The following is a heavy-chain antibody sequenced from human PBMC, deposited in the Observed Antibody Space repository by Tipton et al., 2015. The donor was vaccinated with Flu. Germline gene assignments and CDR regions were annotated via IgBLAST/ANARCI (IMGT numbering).Heavy chain of an antibody. V-gene: IGHV4-59*01. J-gene: IGHJ3*01. CDR1: SGSISSYY. CDR2: IYYTGTT. D-gene: IGHD2-21*01. Sequence: LRLSCSVPSGSISSYYWTWVRQAPGKGLEWIGYIYYTGTTSYNPSLESRVSISVDTSKTQSFLKLSSVTAADTAIYYCARDDARFPRAFDVWGRGTPVSVSS. CDR3: ARDDARFPRAFDV.